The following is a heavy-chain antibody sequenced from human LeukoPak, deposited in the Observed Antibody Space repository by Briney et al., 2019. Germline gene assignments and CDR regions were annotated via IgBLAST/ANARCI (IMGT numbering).Heavy chain of an antibody. J-gene: IGHJ4*02. CDR1: GFTFSSYS. CDR2: ISSSSSYI. Sequence: GGSLRLSCAAPGFTFSSYSMNWVRQAPGKGLEWVSSISSSSSYIYYADSVKGRFTISRDNAKNSLYLQMNSLRAEDTAVYYCARSFLSIAAAATDYWGQGTLVTVSS. V-gene: IGHV3-21*01. CDR3: ARSFLSIAAAATDY. D-gene: IGHD6-13*01.